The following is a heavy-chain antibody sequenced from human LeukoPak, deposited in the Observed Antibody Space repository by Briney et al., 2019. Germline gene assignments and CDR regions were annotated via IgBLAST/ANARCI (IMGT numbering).Heavy chain of an antibody. J-gene: IGHJ4*02. CDR2: ISGSGGST. V-gene: IGHV3-23*01. D-gene: IGHD6-13*01. Sequence: GGSLRLSCAASGFTVSSNYMSWVRQAPGKGLEWVSAISGSGGSTYYADSVKGRFTISRDNSKNTLYLQMNSLRAEDTAVYYCAKELYSSSASDYWGQGTLVTVSS. CDR1: GFTVSSNY. CDR3: AKELYSSSASDY.